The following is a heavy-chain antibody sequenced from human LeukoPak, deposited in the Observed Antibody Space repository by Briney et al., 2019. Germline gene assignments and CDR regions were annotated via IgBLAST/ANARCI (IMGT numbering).Heavy chain of an antibody. V-gene: IGHV4-59*01. CDR3: ARVGIAALHDAFDI. J-gene: IGHJ3*02. Sequence: PSETLSLTCTVSGGSISSYYWSWIRQPPGKGLEWIGYIYYSGSTNYNPSLKGRVTISVDTSKNQFSLKLSSVTAADTAVYYCARVGIAALHDAFDIWGQGTMVTVSS. D-gene: IGHD6-6*01. CDR2: IYYSGST. CDR1: GGSISSYY.